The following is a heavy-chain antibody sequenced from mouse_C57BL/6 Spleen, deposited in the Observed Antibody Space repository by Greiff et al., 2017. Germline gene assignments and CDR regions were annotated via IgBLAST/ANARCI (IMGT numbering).Heavy chain of an antibody. Sequence: EVQLVESGGGLVKPGGSLKLSCAASGFTFSDYGMHWVRQAPGKGLEWVAYISSGSSTIYYADTVKGRFTISRDNAKNTLFLQMASLRSEDTAMYYCARPYYYGSSYFDYWGQGTTLTVSS. CDR3: ARPYYYGSSYFDY. J-gene: IGHJ2*01. V-gene: IGHV5-17*01. CDR2: ISSGSSTI. D-gene: IGHD1-1*01. CDR1: GFTFSDYG.